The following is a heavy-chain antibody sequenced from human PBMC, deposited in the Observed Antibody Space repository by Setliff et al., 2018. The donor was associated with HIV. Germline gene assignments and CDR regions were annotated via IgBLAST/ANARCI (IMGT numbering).Heavy chain of an antibody. V-gene: IGHV1-8*02. CDR2: LNPDSGNT. Sequence: GASVKVSCKASGYTFNSYDINWVRRATGQGLEWMGWLNPDSGNTGFAQKFEGRVTMTRNTSIITAYMELSSLRFEDTAMYYCVRKYAKGKNIAVVTARDRAFDIWGQGTMVTVSS. J-gene: IGHJ3*02. D-gene: IGHD2-21*02. CDR1: GYTFNSYD. CDR3: VRKYAKGKNIAVVTARDRAFDI.